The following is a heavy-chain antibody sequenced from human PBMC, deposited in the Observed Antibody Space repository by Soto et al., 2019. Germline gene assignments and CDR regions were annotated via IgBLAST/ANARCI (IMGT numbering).Heavy chain of an antibody. J-gene: IGHJ4*02. CDR3: ARAQGGRDIVVVPAAMGHLDY. CDR1: GGSFSGYY. V-gene: IGHV4-34*01. D-gene: IGHD2-2*01. Sequence: SETLSLTCAVYGGSFSGYYWSWIRQPPGKGLEWIGEINHSGSTNYNPSLKSRVTISVDTSKNQFSLKLSSVTAADTAVYYCARAQGGRDIVVVPAAMGHLDYWGQGTLVTVSS. CDR2: INHSGST.